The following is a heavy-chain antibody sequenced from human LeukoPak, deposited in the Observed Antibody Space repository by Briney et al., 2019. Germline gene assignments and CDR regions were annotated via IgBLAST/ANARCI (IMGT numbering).Heavy chain of an antibody. J-gene: IGHJ5*02. V-gene: IGHV3-15*01. CDR3: TTDLGIAVAGRWFDP. Sequence: GGSLRLSCAASGFTFSSYAMSWVRQAPGKGLEWVGRIKSKTDGGTTDYAAPVKGRFTISRGDSKNTLYLQMNSLKTEDTAVYYCTTDLGIAVAGRWFDPWGQGTLVTVSS. CDR1: GFTFSSYA. D-gene: IGHD6-19*01. CDR2: IKSKTDGGTT.